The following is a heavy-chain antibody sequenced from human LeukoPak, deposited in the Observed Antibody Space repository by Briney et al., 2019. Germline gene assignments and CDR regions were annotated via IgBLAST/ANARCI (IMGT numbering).Heavy chain of an antibody. CDR1: GGSISSGGYY. V-gene: IGHV4-31*03. Sequence: KASETLSLTCTVSGGSISSGGYYWSWIRQHPGKGLEWIGYIYYSGSTYYNPSLKSRVTISVDTSKNQFSLKLSSATAADTAVYYCATTDYYYYGMDVWGQGTTVTVSS. CDR3: ATTDYYYYGMDV. J-gene: IGHJ6*02. CDR2: IYYSGST.